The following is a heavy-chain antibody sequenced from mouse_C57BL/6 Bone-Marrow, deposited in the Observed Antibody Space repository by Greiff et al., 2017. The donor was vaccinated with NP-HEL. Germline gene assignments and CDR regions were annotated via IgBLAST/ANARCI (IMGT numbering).Heavy chain of an antibody. J-gene: IGHJ2*01. CDR1: GYTFTDYE. D-gene: IGHD1-1*01. V-gene: IGHV1-15*01. CDR3: TRGKGGYYYGSSNYFDY. Sequence: QVQLQQSGAELVRPGASVTLSCKASGYTFTDYEMHWVKQTPVHGLEWIGAIDPETGGTAYNQKFKGKAILTADKSSSTAYMELRSLTSEDSAVYYCTRGKGGYYYGSSNYFDYWGQGTTLTVSS. CDR2: IDPETGGT.